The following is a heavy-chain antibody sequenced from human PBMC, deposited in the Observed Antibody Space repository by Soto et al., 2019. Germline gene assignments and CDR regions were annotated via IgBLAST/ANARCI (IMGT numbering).Heavy chain of an antibody. D-gene: IGHD6-25*01. J-gene: IGHJ3*02. Sequence: EVQLVESGGGLIQPGGSLRLSCAVSGFTVSNTYMSWVRQAPGKGLEWISVIYRGLATYYADSVKGRFTISRDDSRNTVYFQMNSLTTEDTAVYFCARDRSDSSRADSFDIWGQGTMVTVSS. CDR3: ARDRSDSSRADSFDI. V-gene: IGHV3-53*01. CDR1: GFTVSNTY. CDR2: IYRGLAT.